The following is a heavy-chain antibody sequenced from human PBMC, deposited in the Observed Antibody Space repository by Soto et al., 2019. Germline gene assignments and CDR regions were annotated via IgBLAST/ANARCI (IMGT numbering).Heavy chain of an antibody. CDR2: TYYMFRWYN. Sequence: QVQLQQSGPGLVKPSQTLSLTCAISGDSVSSRRAAWGWIRQSPSRGLEWLGRTYYMFRWYNDYEDSVKTRITIQPDRYRTQLSLQVISATPEDPAVYYCAREDSAGTKDAFDMWGHGTIVTVSS. J-gene: IGHJ3*02. CDR1: GDSVSSRRAA. V-gene: IGHV6-1*01. D-gene: IGHD3-10*01. CDR3: AREDSAGTKDAFDM.